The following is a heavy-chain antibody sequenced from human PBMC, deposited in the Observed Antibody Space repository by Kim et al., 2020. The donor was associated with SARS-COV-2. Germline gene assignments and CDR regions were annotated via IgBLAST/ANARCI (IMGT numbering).Heavy chain of an antibody. V-gene: IGHV4-34*01. J-gene: IGHJ6*02. CDR3: ARGRAGVVQSPILGLGPYYDYYAMDV. D-gene: IGHD3-3*01. CDR1: GGSFSGYH. Sequence: SETLSLTCAVFGGSFSGYHWTWIRQSPGKGLEWIGEINHSGGTNCNPSLKSRVTISLDTSENQFFLKLGSVSAADTAVYYCARGRAGVVQSPILGLGPYYDYYAMDVWGQGTTITVSS. CDR2: INHSGGT.